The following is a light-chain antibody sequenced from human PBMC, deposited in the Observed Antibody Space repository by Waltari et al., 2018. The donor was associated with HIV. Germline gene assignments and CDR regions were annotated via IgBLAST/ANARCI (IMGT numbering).Light chain of an antibody. Sequence: DIQMTQSPSSLSASVGDRVTITCRASQSISTYLNWYQQKPGKAPKLLIYCAFSLQSGFPSGFSGSGSGTDFTLTITSLQPEDFATYYCQQSYNIPLTFGGGTKVEL. CDR3: QQSYNIPLT. CDR1: QSISTY. V-gene: IGKV1-39*01. J-gene: IGKJ4*01. CDR2: CAF.